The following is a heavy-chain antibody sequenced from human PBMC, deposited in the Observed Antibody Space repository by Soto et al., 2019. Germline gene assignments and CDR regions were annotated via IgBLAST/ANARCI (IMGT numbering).Heavy chain of an antibody. V-gene: IGHV1-69*02. J-gene: IGHJ4*02. Sequence: QVQVVQSGAEVQKPESSVKVSCKPSGGTFNTYTVNWVRLAPGHGLDWMGRFIPILDMANYAQKFKDRVTIPADRSTFTVYMELNSLTSDDTAVYYCAITYCRDNSCPRDFDFWGPGTRVTVSS. CDR1: GGTFNTYT. CDR2: FIPILDMA. CDR3: AITYCRDNSCPRDFDF. D-gene: IGHD2-21*01.